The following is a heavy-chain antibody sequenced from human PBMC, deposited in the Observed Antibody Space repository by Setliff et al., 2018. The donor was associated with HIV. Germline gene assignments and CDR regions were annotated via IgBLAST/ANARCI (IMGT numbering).Heavy chain of an antibody. J-gene: IGHJ4*02. CDR1: GFTFGSQW. V-gene: IGHV3-74*01. Sequence: LSLSCAASGFTFGSQWMHWVRQAPGKGLVWVSRISPDGSVINYAGSVKGRFTISRDNAKNTLYLQMNGLRAEDTAVYYCVRGIVGASVFNYWGQGTQVTVSS. CDR3: VRGIVGASVFNY. D-gene: IGHD1-26*01. CDR2: ISPDGSVI.